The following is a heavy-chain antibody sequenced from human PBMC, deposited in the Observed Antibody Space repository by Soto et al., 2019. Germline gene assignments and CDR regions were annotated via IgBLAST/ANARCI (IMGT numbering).Heavy chain of an antibody. CDR2: MFQSGST. CDR1: GGSITSGGSS. Sequence: QLHLQESGSGLVKTSQTLSLICQVSGGSITSGGSSWSWIRQPPGKGLEWIGYMFQSGSTYYNPSLKSRVDISVDRSKKQFSLQLRSVTAADTAVYSCARESRSSRYDSSGYSQYWDFDLWGRGTLVTVSS. D-gene: IGHD3-22*01. V-gene: IGHV4-30-2*01. J-gene: IGHJ2*01. CDR3: ARESRSSRYDSSGYSQYWDFDL.